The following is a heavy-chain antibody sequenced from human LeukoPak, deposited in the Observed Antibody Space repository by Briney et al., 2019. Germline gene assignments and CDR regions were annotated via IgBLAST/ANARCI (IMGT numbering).Heavy chain of an antibody. CDR3: AKGSQYQLLSYYFDY. CDR1: GFTFDDYA. D-gene: IGHD2-2*01. Sequence: GGSLRLSCAASGFTFDDYAMHWVRQAPGKGLEWVSGISWNSGSIGYADSVKGRFTISRDNAKNSLYLQMNSLRAEDTVSYYCAKGSQYQLLSYYFDYWGQGTLVTVSS. CDR2: ISWNSGSI. J-gene: IGHJ4*02. V-gene: IGHV3-9*01.